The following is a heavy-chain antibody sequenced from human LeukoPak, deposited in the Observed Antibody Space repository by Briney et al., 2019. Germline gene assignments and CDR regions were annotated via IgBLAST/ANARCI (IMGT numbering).Heavy chain of an antibody. D-gene: IGHD5-12*01. V-gene: IGHV4-39*01. CDR1: GGSISSSSYY. CDR3: ARRRVAIVATPFDY. CDR2: IYYSGST. J-gene: IGHJ4*02. Sequence: SETLSLTCTVSGGSISSSSYYWGWIRQPPGKGLEWIGSIYYSGSTYYNPSLKSRVTISVDTSKNQFSLKLSSVTAADTAVYYCARRRVAIVATPFDYWGQGTLVTVSS.